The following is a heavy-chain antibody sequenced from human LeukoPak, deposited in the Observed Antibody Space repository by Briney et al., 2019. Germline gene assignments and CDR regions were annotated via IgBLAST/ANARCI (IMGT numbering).Heavy chain of an antibody. CDR2: ISGSGGST. Sequence: GGSLRLSCAASGFTFSSYAMSWVRQAPGKGLEWVSAISGSGGSTYYADSVKGRFTISRDNSKNTLYLQMNSLRAEDTAVYYCAKDGNYDFWSGFSDGMDVWGQGTTVTVSS. D-gene: IGHD3-3*01. CDR1: GFTFSSYA. V-gene: IGHV3-23*01. J-gene: IGHJ6*02. CDR3: AKDGNYDFWSGFSDGMDV.